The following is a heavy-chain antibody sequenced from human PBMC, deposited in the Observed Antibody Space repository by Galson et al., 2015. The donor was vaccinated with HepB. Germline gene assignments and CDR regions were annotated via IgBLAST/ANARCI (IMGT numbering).Heavy chain of an antibody. Sequence: SVKVSCKVSGYTLTELSMHWVRQAPGKGLEWMGGFDPEDGETIYAQKFQGRVTMTEDTSTDTAYMELSSLRSEDTAVYYCATISSYYDILTGYPIRYYGMDVWGQGTTVTVSS. CDR2: FDPEDGET. CDR3: ATISSYYDILTGYPIRYYGMDV. V-gene: IGHV1-24*01. J-gene: IGHJ6*02. D-gene: IGHD3-9*01. CDR1: GYTLTELS.